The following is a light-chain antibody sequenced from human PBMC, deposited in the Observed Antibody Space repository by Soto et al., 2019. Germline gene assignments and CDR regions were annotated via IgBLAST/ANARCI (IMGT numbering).Light chain of an antibody. J-gene: IGLJ2*01. CDR3: HVWDISAEQVV. CDR2: ADS. CDR1: NIGTKS. Sequence: SYELTQPPSVSVAPGQTATVTCGADNIGTKSVHWYQKKPGQAPLLVVFADSDRPPGIPARFSAFNSGNMATLTINMVEDGDEADYYCHVWDISAEQVVFGGGTQLTVL. V-gene: IGLV3-21*02.